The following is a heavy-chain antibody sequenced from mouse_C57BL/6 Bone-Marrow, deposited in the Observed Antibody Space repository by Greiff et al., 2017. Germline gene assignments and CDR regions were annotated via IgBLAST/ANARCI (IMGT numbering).Heavy chain of an antibody. CDR3: ARRDYYGSSSYFDY. Sequence: EVKLVESGGGLVKPGGSLKLSCAASGFTFSSYTMSWVRQTPEKRLEWVATISGGGGNTYYPDSVKGRFTISRDNAKNTLYLQMSSLRSEDTALYYCARRDYYGSSSYFDYWGQGTTLTVAS. CDR1: GFTFSSYT. D-gene: IGHD1-1*01. V-gene: IGHV5-9*01. CDR2: ISGGGGNT. J-gene: IGHJ2*01.